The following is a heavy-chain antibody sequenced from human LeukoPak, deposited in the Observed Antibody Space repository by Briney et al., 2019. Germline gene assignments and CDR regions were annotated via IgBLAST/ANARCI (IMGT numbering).Heavy chain of an antibody. V-gene: IGHV1-18*01. CDR2: ISAYNGNT. J-gene: IGHJ4*02. CDR3: ASSHSSGWDEYFFDY. D-gene: IGHD6-19*01. CDR1: GYTFTSYG. Sequence: ASVKVSCKASGYTFTSYGISWVRQAPGQGLEWMGWISAYNGNTNYAQKLQGRVTMTTDTSTSTAYMELRSLRSDYTAVYYCASSHSSGWDEYFFDYWGQGTLVTVSS.